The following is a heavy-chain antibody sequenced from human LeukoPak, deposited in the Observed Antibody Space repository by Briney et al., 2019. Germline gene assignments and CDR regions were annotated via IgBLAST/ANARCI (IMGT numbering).Heavy chain of an antibody. CDR2: INPSGGST. Sequence: ASVKVSCKASGYTFTSYYMHWVRQAPGQGLEWMGIINPSGGSTSYAQKFQGRVTMTRDMSTSTVYMELSSLRSEDTAVYYCARGLEIVGATSNWFDPWGQGTLVTVSS. CDR1: GYTFTSYY. CDR3: ARGLEIVGATSNWFDP. J-gene: IGHJ5*02. D-gene: IGHD1-26*01. V-gene: IGHV1-46*01.